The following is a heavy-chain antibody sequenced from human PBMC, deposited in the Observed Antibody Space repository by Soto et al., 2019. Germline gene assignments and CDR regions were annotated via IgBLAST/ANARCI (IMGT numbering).Heavy chain of an antibody. V-gene: IGHV1-18*01. Sequence: QVQLVQSGAEVKKPGASVKVSCKASGYTFTSYGISWVRQAPGQGLEWMGWISAYNGNTNYAQKLQSRVTMTTDTSTSTAYMELRSLRSDDTAVYYCARDGEGSYYDSSGYYPTIDYWGQGTLVTVSS. CDR1: GYTFTSYG. CDR3: ARDGEGSYYDSSGYYPTIDY. D-gene: IGHD3-22*01. CDR2: ISAYNGNT. J-gene: IGHJ4*02.